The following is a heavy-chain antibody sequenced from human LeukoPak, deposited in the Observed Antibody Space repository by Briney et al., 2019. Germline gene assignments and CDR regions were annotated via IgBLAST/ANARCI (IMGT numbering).Heavy chain of an antibody. CDR2: IYYSGST. Sequence: SETLSLTCTVSGGSISSYYWSWIRQPPGKGLEWIGYIYYSGSTNYNPSLKSRVTISVDTSKNQFSLKLSSVTAADTAVYYCARVRGSLGYFDYWGQGTLVTVSS. V-gene: IGHV4-59*01. D-gene: IGHD3-10*01. CDR1: GGSISSYY. CDR3: ARVRGSLGYFDY. J-gene: IGHJ4*02.